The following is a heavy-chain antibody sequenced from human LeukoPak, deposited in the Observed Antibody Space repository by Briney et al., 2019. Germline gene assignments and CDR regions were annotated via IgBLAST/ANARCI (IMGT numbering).Heavy chain of an antibody. CDR1: GGSISSYY. CDR3: ARGAAGTGAADY. J-gene: IGHJ4*02. CDR2: THYSGST. Sequence: PSETLSLTCTVSGGSISSYYWRWIRQPPEKGLEWIGYTHYSGSTKYNPSLKSRLTMSLDTSKNQFSLRLSSVTAADTAVYFCARGAAGTGAADYWGQGTLVTVS. V-gene: IGHV4-59*01. D-gene: IGHD6-13*01.